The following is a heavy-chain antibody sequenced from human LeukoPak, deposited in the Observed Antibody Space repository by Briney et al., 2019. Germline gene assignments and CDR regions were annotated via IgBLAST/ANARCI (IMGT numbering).Heavy chain of an antibody. J-gene: IGHJ4*02. D-gene: IGHD6-19*01. Sequence: PGGSLRLSCAASGFTFSSYAMNWARQAPGKGLEWVSVISSSGDSIYYADAVKGRFTISRDNSKNTVNLQMNSLRAEDTAVYYCAKGYSSGWQVDYWGQGTLVTVSS. CDR1: GFTFSSYA. CDR2: ISSSGDSI. V-gene: IGHV3-23*01. CDR3: AKGYSSGWQVDY.